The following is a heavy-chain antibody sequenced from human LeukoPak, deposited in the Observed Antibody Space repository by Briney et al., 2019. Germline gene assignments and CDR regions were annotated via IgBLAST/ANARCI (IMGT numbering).Heavy chain of an antibody. CDR2: ISSSSSYI. CDR1: GFTFSSYS. J-gene: IGHJ4*02. CDR3: VRFMRGTIGGDN. Sequence: GGSLRFSCAASGFTFSSYSMNWVRQAPGKGLEWVSSISSSSSYIYYADSVKGRFTISRDNAKNSLYLQMNSLRAEDTAVYYCVRFMRGTIGGDNWGQGTLVTVSA. D-gene: IGHD3-16*01. V-gene: IGHV3-21*01.